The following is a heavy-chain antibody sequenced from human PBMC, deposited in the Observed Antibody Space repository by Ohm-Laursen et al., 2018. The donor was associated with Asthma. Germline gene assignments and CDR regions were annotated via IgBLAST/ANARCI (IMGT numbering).Heavy chain of an antibody. CDR1: GFTFSSYS. Sequence: GSLRLSCTASGFTFSSYSMNWVRQAPGKGLEWVSYISSSSSTIYYADSVKGRFTISRDNAKNSLYLQMNSLRAEDTAVYYCARGNSGSSIDYWGQGTLVTVSS. V-gene: IGHV3-48*01. CDR2: ISSSSSTI. CDR3: ARGNSGSSIDY. D-gene: IGHD1-26*01. J-gene: IGHJ4*02.